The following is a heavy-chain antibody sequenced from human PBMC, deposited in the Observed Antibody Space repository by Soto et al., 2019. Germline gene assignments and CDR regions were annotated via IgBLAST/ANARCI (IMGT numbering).Heavy chain of an antibody. CDR3: AREARGFDY. D-gene: IGHD3-10*01. CDR1: GFTFSSYN. V-gene: IGHV3-48*02. CDR2: ISSTGSTT. J-gene: IGHJ4*02. Sequence: EVQLVESGGGSIQTGGSLRLSCAASGFTFSSYNMNWVRQAPGKGLEWISYISSTGSTTYYADSVTGRFTTSRDNAKNSLFLQMNSLRDEDTAVYYCAREARGFDYWGQGTLVTVSS.